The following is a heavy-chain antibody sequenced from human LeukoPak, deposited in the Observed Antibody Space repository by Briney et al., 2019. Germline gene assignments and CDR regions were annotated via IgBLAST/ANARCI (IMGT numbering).Heavy chain of an antibody. J-gene: IGHJ4*02. CDR3: AGDFDY. V-gene: IGHV3-30*02. Sequence: GGSLRLSCAASGFTVSPYGMHWVRQAPGKGLEWVTFIRFDGGNEYYTDSVKGRFTISRDNSKNTLYLQMNSLRAEDTAVYYCAGDFDYWGQGTLVTVSS. CDR1: GFTVSPYG. CDR2: IRFDGGNE.